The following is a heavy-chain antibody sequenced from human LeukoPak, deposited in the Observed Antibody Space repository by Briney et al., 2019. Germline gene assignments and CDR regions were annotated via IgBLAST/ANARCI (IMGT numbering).Heavy chain of an antibody. V-gene: IGHV4-39*01. Sequence: KSSETLSLTCTVSGGSISSSSYYWGWIRQPPGKGLEWIGSIYYSGSTYYNPSLKSRVTISVDTSKNQFSLKLSSVTAADTAVYYCARGLYYYDSSGHPRFDYWGQGTLVTVSS. CDR2: IYYSGST. CDR3: ARGLYYYDSSGHPRFDY. CDR1: GGSISSSSYY. J-gene: IGHJ4*02. D-gene: IGHD3-22*01.